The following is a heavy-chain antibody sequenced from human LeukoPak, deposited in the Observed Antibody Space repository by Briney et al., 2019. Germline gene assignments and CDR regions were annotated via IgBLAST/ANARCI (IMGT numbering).Heavy chain of an antibody. CDR2: ISSSGGST. V-gene: IGHV3-23*01. CDR1: RFTFSNYA. Sequence: GGSLRLSCAASRFTFSNYAMNWVRQAPGKGLEWVSGISSSGGSTYYADSVKGRFTISRDNAKNSLYLQMNSLRAEDTAVYYCARDGHYDILTGYFQDWGQGTLVTVSS. CDR3: ARDGHYDILTGYFQD. J-gene: IGHJ1*01. D-gene: IGHD3-9*01.